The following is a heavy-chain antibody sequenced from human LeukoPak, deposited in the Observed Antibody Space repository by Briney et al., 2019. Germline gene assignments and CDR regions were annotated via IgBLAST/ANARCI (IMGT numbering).Heavy chain of an antibody. CDR1: GFTFSSYA. CDR3: AKDSEAGYYDSSGWFDP. CDR2: ISGSGDRT. Sequence: PGGSLRLSCAASGFTFSSYAMSWVRQAPGKGLEWVSVISGSGDRTYYADSVKGRFTISRDNSKNTLYLQMNSLRAEDTAVYYCAKDSEAGYYDSSGWFDPWGQGTLVTVSS. D-gene: IGHD3-22*01. J-gene: IGHJ5*02. V-gene: IGHV3-23*01.